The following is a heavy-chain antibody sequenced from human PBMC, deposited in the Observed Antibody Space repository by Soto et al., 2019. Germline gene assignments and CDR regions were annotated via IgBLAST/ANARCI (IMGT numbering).Heavy chain of an antibody. CDR2: IYYSGST. CDR1: GGSISSSSYY. J-gene: IGHJ4*02. Sequence: TLSLTCPVSGGSISSSSYYWGWIRQPPGKGLEWIGSIYYSGSTYYNPSLKSRVTISVDTSKNQFSLKLSSVTAADTAVYYCARVVAAAGLLDYWGQGTLVTV. D-gene: IGHD6-13*01. V-gene: IGHV4-39*07. CDR3: ARVVAAAGLLDY.